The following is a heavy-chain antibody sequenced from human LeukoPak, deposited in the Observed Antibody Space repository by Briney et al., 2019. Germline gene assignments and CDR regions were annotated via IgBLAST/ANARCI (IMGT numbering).Heavy chain of an antibody. D-gene: IGHD2-2*01. CDR2: IYYSGST. J-gene: IGHJ3*02. CDR1: GGSISSYY. CDR3: ARRSVVLPAAFNAFDI. Sequence: SETLFLTCTVSGGSISSYYWSWIRQPPGKGLEWIGSIYYSGSTYHNPSLKSRVTISVDTSKNQFSLKLSTVTGADTAVYYCARRSVVLPAAFNAFDIWGQGTMVTVSS. V-gene: IGHV4-39*07.